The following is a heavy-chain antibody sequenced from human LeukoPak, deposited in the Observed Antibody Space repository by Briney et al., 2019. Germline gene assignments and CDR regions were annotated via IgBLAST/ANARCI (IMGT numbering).Heavy chain of an antibody. Sequence: GGSLRLSCAASGFIFSQYSMNWVRQAPGKGLEWVSHIRSSSETFYADSVKGRFTISRDNSKNTLYLQMNSLRAEDTAVYYCARAEYSSSWYPGYWGQGTLVTVSS. V-gene: IGHV3-48*01. J-gene: IGHJ4*02. CDR3: ARAEYSSSWYPGY. CDR2: IRSSSET. CDR1: GFIFSQYS. D-gene: IGHD6-13*01.